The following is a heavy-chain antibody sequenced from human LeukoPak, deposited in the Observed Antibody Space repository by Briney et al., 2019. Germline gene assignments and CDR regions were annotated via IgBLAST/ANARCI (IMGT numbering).Heavy chain of an antibody. CDR2: ISSSSSYI. V-gene: IGHV3-21*01. CDR3: ARERERFTIFGVVEG. D-gene: IGHD3-3*01. J-gene: IGHJ3*01. Sequence: GGSLRLSCAASGFTFSSYSMNWVRQAPGKGLEWVSSISSSSSYIYYADSVKGRFTISRDNAKNSLYLQMNSLRAEDTAVYYCARERERFTIFGVVEGWGQGTMVTVSS. CDR1: GFTFSSYS.